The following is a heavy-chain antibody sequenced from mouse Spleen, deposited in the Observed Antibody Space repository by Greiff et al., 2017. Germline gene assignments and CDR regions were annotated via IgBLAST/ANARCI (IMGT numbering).Heavy chain of an antibody. D-gene: IGHD3-2*01. CDR3: TDSSGYRGDY. Sequence: VQLQQSGAELVRPGASVKLSCTASGLNIKDDYMHWVKQRPEQGLEWIGWIDPENGDTEYASKFQGKATITADTSSNTAYLQLSSLTSEDTAVYYCTDSSGYRGDYWGQGTTLTVSS. J-gene: IGHJ2*01. V-gene: IGHV14-4*01. CDR2: IDPENGDT. CDR1: GLNIKDDY.